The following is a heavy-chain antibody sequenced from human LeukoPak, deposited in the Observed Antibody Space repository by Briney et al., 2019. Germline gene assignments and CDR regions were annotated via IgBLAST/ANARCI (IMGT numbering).Heavy chain of an antibody. CDR2: IYYSGST. CDR1: GGSISSGGYY. CDR3: ARGDGYNYASFDY. V-gene: IGHV4-31*03. J-gene: IGHJ4*02. Sequence: SETLSLTCTVSGGSISSGGYYWSWIRQHPGKGLEWIGYIYYSGSTYYNPSLKSRVTISVDTSKNQFSLRLSSVTAADTAVYYCARGDGYNYASFDYWGQGTLVTVSS. D-gene: IGHD5-24*01.